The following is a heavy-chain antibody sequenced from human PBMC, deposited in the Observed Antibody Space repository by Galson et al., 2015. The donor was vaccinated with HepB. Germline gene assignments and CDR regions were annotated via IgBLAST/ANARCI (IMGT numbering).Heavy chain of an antibody. Sequence: QSGAEVKKPGESLRISCKGSGYSFTSYWISWVRQMPGKGLEWMGRIDPSDSYTNYSPSFQGHVTISADKSISTAYLQWSSLKASDTAMYYCARQHFEYSSSSGGYYYYGMDVWGQGTTVTVSS. CDR2: IDPSDSYT. D-gene: IGHD6-6*01. J-gene: IGHJ6*02. CDR3: ARQHFEYSSSSGGYYYYGMDV. CDR1: GYSFTSYW. V-gene: IGHV5-10-1*01.